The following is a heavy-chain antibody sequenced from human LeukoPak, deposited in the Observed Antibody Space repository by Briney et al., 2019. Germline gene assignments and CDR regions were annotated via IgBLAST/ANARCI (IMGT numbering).Heavy chain of an antibody. CDR1: GYTFTGYY. D-gene: IGHD2-2*02. V-gene: IGHV1-46*01. J-gene: IGHJ5*02. Sequence: GASVKVSCKASGYTFTGYYMHWVRQAPGQGLEWMGIINPSGGSTSYAQKVQGRVTMTRDMSTSTVYMELSSLRSEDTAVYYCARGYCSSTSCYSQVRKRASIAAAAPEDRADWFDPWGQGTLVTVSS. CDR2: INPSGGST. CDR3: ARGYCSSTSCYSQVRKRASIAAAAPEDRADWFDP.